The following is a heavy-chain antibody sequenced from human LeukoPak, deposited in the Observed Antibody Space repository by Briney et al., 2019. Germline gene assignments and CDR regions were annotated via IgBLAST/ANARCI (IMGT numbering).Heavy chain of an antibody. CDR1: GGSFSGYY. Sequence: SETLSLTCAVYGGSFSGYYWSWIRQPPGKGLEWIGEINHSGSTNYNPSLKSRVTISVDTSKNPFSLKLSSVTAADTAVYYCAQYYYDSSGYQGDLWGRGTLVTVSS. CDR3: AQYYYDSSGYQGDL. V-gene: IGHV4-34*01. D-gene: IGHD3-22*01. J-gene: IGHJ2*01. CDR2: INHSGST.